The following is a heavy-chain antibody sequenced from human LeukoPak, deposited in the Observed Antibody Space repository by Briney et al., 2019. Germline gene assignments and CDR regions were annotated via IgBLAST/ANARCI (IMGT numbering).Heavy chain of an antibody. CDR1: GYTFTGYY. D-gene: IGHD6-19*01. V-gene: IGHV1-2*02. Sequence: GASVKVSCKASGYTFTGYYMHWVRQAPGQGLEWMGWINPNSGGTNYAQKFQGRVTMTRDTSISTAYMELSRLRSDDTAVYYCARDPSGGWSFFDYWGQGTLVTVSS. CDR2: INPNSGGT. J-gene: IGHJ4*02. CDR3: ARDPSGGWSFFDY.